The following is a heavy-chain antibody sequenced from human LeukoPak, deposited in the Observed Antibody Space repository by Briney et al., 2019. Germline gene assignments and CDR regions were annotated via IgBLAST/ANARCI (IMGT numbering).Heavy chain of an antibody. D-gene: IGHD6-13*01. J-gene: IGHJ5*02. CDR1: GGSISSSSYY. Sequence: SETLSLTCTVSGGSISSSSYYWGWIRQPPGKGLEWIGSIYYSGSTYYNPSLKSRVTISVDTSKNQFSLKLSSVTAADTAVYYCARGVRLYSSSWYGEDWFDPWGQGTLVTVSS. CDR3: ARGVRLYSSSWYGEDWFDP. CDR2: IYYSGST. V-gene: IGHV4-39*01.